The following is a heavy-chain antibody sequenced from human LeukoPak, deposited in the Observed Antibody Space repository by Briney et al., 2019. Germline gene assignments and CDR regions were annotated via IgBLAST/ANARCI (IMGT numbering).Heavy chain of an antibody. D-gene: IGHD6-6*01. J-gene: IGHJ4*02. CDR1: GFTFSSYG. Sequence: GRSLRLSCAASGFTFSSYGMHWVRQAPGKGLEWVAVIWYGGSNKYYADSVKGRFTISRDNSQNTLYLQMNSLRAEDTAVYYCAKGSIAAPSFDYWGQGTLVTVSS. V-gene: IGHV3-30*18. CDR3: AKGSIAAPSFDY. CDR2: IWYGGSNK.